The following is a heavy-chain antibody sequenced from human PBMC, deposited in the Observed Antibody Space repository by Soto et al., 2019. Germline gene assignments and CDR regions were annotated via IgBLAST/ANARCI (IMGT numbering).Heavy chain of an antibody. CDR3: ARREWDYESRYYFDY. CDR2: IYDSGST. Sequence: SETLSLTCPVPGGSITRYSWSWVRQPPGKGLEWIRYIYDSGSTNNNPSGKSRVTISVDTSKNQFSMKLSSVTGADTAVYDGARREWDYESRYYFDYGGQGTLVTVSA. J-gene: IGHJ4*02. D-gene: IGHD3-22*01. CDR1: GGSITRYS. V-gene: IGHV4-59*08.